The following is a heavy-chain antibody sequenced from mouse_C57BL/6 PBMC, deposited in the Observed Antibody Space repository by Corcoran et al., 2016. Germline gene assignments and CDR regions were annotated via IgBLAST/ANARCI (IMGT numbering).Heavy chain of an antibody. J-gene: IGHJ3*01. CDR2: INTYSGVP. Sequence: QIQLVQSGPELKKPGETVKISCKASGYTFTTYGMSWVKQAPGKGLKWMGWINTYSGVPTYADDFKGRFAFSLETSASTAYLQINNLKNEDTATYFCARELGQGFAYWGQGTLVTVSA. D-gene: IGHD4-1*01. V-gene: IGHV9-3*01. CDR1: GYTFTTYG. CDR3: ARELGQGFAY.